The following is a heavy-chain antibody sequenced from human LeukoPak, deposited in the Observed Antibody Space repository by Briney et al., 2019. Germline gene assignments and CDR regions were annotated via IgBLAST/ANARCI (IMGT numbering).Heavy chain of an antibody. V-gene: IGHV4-34*01. CDR1: GGSFSGYY. D-gene: IGHD1-26*01. J-gene: IGHJ4*02. CDR3: ARGLSLTTRGLVALQDY. Sequence: PSETLSLTCAVYGGSFSGYYWSWIRQPPGKGLEWIGEINHSGSTNYNPSLKSRVTISVDTSKNQFSLKLSSVTAADTAVYYCARGLSLTTRGLVALQDYWGQGTLVTVSS. CDR2: INHSGST.